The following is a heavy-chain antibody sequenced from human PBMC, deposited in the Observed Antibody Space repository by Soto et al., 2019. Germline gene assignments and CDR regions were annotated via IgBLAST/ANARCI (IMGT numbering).Heavy chain of an antibody. CDR1: GFTFSSYA. Sequence: LRLSCAASGFTFSSYAMSWVRQAPGKGLEWVSAISGSGGSTYYADSVKGRFTISRDNSKNTLYLQMNSLRAEDTAVYYCAKDSFLEWSPPNGYGMDVWGQGTTVTVS. J-gene: IGHJ6*02. V-gene: IGHV3-23*01. CDR2: ISGSGGST. D-gene: IGHD3-3*01. CDR3: AKDSFLEWSPPNGYGMDV.